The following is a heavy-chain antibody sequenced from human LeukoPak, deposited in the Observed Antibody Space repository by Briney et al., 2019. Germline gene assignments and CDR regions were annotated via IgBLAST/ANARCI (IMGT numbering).Heavy chain of an antibody. CDR3: ARGPGYSSGWYVLSVDY. J-gene: IGHJ4*02. Sequence: GGSLRLSCAASGFTFSSYGMHWVRQAPGKGLEWVAVIWYDGSNKYYADSVKGRFTTSRDNSKNMLYLQMNSLSAEDTAVYYCARGPGYSSGWYVLSVDYWGQGTLVTVSS. D-gene: IGHD6-19*01. V-gene: IGHV3-33*01. CDR1: GFTFSSYG. CDR2: IWYDGSNK.